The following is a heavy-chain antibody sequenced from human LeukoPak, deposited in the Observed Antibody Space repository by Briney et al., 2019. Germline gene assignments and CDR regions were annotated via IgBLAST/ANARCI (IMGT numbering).Heavy chain of an antibody. J-gene: IGHJ4*02. CDR3: AGRPTGYSSGYIH. D-gene: IGHD5-18*01. V-gene: IGHV3-33*01. Sequence: GRSLRLSCVASGFTFSTSAMHWVRQTPGKGLEWVSVIWADEKYKDYVDSVKGRFTISRDNSENIVYLQMNNLRVEDTAVYYCAGRPTGYSSGYIHWGQGTLVTVSS. CDR1: GFTFSTSA. CDR2: IWADEKYK.